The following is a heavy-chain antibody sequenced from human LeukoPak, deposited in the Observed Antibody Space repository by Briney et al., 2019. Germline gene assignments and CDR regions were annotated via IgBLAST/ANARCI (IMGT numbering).Heavy chain of an antibody. CDR3: AKDSRWRATGYYGY. J-gene: IGHJ4*02. D-gene: IGHD3-9*01. CDR2: ISGSGGST. Sequence: GGSLRLSCAASGFTFSSYAMSWVRQAPGKGLEWVSAISGSGGSTYYADSVKGRFTISRDNSKNTLYLQMNSLRAEGTAVYYCAKDSRWRATGYYGYWGQGTLVTVSS. CDR1: GFTFSSYA. V-gene: IGHV3-23*01.